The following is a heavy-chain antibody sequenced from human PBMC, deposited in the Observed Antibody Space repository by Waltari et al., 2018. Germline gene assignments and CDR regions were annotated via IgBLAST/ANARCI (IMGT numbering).Heavy chain of an antibody. Sequence: QVQLQQWGAGLLTPSETLSLTCAVYGGSFSGYYWNWIRPPPGKGLEWIGEINHSGSTTYNPSLKSRVTISVDMSKNQFSLKLSSVTAADTAVYYCATGPPEMIAAPGDNWFDPWGQGTLVTVSS. CDR2: INHSGST. D-gene: IGHD6-6*01. CDR1: GGSFSGYY. V-gene: IGHV4-34*01. J-gene: IGHJ5*02. CDR3: ATGPPEMIAAPGDNWFDP.